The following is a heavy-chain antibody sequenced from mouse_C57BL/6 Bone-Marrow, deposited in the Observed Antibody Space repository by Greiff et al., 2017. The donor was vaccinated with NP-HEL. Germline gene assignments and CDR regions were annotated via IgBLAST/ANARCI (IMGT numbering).Heavy chain of an antibody. V-gene: IGHV1-7*01. D-gene: IGHD4-1*02. J-gene: IGHJ4*01. CDR1: GYTFTSSW. CDR2: ITPSSGYT. CDR3: ARYRAATGTRAMDY. Sequence: QVQLQQSGAELAKPGASVKLSCKASGYTFTSSWMHWVKQRPGQGLEWIGYITPSSGYTKYNQKFKDKATLTADKSSSTAYMQLSSLTYEDSAVNYCARYRAATGTRAMDYWGQGTSVTVSS.